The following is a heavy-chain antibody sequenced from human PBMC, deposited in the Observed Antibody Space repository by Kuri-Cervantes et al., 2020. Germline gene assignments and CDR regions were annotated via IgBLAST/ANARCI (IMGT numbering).Heavy chain of an antibody. V-gene: IGHV1-18*01. J-gene: IGHJ3*02. D-gene: IGHD3-10*01. CDR2: ISAYNGNT. CDR1: GYTFTSYG. CDR3: ARVWAGAGITLVPFDI. Sequence: ASVKVSCKASGYTFTSYGISWVRQAPGQGLEWMGWISAYNGNTNYAQKLQGRVTMTTDTSTSKAYMELTSLRYEDAAVYYFARVWAGAGITLVPFDIWGQGTMVTVSS.